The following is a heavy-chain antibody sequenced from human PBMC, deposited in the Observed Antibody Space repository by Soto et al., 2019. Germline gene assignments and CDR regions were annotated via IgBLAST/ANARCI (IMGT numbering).Heavy chain of an antibody. D-gene: IGHD2-8*01. CDR2: IYYSGST. CDR1: GGSISSGGYY. CDR3: AREGVNYYYGMDV. Sequence: SETLSLTCTVSGGSISSGGYYWSWIRQHPGKGREWIGYIYYSGSTYYNPSLKSRVTISVDTSKNQFSLKLSSVTAADTAVYYCAREGVNYYYGMDVWGQVTTVTASS. V-gene: IGHV4-31*03. J-gene: IGHJ6*02.